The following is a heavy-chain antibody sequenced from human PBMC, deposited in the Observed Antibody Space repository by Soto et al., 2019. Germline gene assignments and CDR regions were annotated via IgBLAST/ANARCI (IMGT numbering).Heavy chain of an antibody. CDR3: AAGGGLPRYY. V-gene: IGHV4-30-2*01. D-gene: IGHD5-12*01. CDR1: GGSISIGGYS. J-gene: IGHJ4*02. CDR2: IYHSART. Sequence: SETLSLTCAVSGGSISIGGYSWSWIRQPPGKGLEWIGYIYHSARTSYNTPTKSRVTISVDGSKNQLYLKLSSATAAAKAVYYCAAGGGLPRYYWGQGTLVTVSS.